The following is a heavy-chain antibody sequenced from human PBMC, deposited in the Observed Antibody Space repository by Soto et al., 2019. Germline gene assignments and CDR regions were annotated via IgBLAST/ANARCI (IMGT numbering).Heavy chain of an antibody. Sequence: EVQLLESGGGLVQPGGSLRLSCAASGFTFSSYAMSWVRQAPGKGLEWVAAISGSGGSTYYADSVKGRFTISRDNSKNTLYLQMNSLRAEDTDVYYCAKEGALSGGSDYWGQGTLVTVSS. D-gene: IGHD2-15*01. V-gene: IGHV3-23*01. J-gene: IGHJ4*02. CDR3: AKEGALSGGSDY. CDR2: ISGSGGST. CDR1: GFTFSSYA.